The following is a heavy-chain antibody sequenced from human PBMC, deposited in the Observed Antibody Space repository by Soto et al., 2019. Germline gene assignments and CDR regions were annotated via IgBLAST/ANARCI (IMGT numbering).Heavy chain of an antibody. Sequence: QVQLVQSGAEVKKPGSSVKVSCKASGGTFSSYAISWVRQAPGQGLEWMGGIIPIFGTADYAQKFQGRVTITAHEATSAAYMELSSLRSEDTAVYYCARDGGVYDYSPFDYWGQGTLGTVSS. CDR2: IIPIFGTA. CDR3: ARDGGVYDYSPFDY. CDR1: GGTFSSYA. J-gene: IGHJ4*02. D-gene: IGHD4-4*01. V-gene: IGHV1-69*12.